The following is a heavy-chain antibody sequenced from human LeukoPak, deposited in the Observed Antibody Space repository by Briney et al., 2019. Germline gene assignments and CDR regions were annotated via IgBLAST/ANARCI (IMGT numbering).Heavy chain of an antibody. V-gene: IGHV3-53*01. Sequence: GGSLRLSCAASGFTVSSNYMSWVRQAPGKGLEWVSVIYSGGSTYYADSVKGRFTISRDNAKNSLYLQMNSLRAEDTAVYYCARDRGVGAPYYFDYWGQGTLVTVSS. CDR2: IYSGGST. CDR1: GFTVSSNY. J-gene: IGHJ4*02. CDR3: ARDRGVGAPYYFDY. D-gene: IGHD1-26*01.